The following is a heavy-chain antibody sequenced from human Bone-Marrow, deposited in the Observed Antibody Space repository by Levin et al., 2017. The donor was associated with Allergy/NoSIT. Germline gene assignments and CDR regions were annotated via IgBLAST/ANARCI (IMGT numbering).Heavy chain of an antibody. D-gene: IGHD6-19*01. V-gene: IGHV3-23*01. Sequence: GGSLRLSCTASGFRFSSFVMSWIRQAPGQGLQWVSVISGSGGTTNYADSVKGRFSISRDESKNTVYLQMNSLRAEDTAVYFCAREAAGTGWHLDYWGQGTLVTVSS. CDR2: ISGSGGTT. CDR3: AREAAGTGWHLDY. J-gene: IGHJ4*02. CDR1: GFRFSSFV.